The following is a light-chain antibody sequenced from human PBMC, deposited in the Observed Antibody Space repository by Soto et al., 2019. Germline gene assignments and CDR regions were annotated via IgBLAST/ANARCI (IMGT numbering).Light chain of an antibody. J-gene: IGLJ2*01. CDR3: ETWDSNTRV. CDR1: SGHSSYT. Sequence: QLVLTQSSSASASLGSSVKLTCTLSSGHSSYTIAWHQQQPGKAPRYLMKLESSGSYNKGSGVPDRFSGSSSGADRYLTISILQFEDEADYYCETWDSNTRVFGGGTQLTVL. V-gene: IGLV4-60*02. CDR2: LESSGSY.